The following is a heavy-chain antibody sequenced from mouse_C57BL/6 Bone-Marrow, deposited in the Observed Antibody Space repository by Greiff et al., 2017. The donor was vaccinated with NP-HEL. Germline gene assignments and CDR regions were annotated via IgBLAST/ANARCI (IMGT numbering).Heavy chain of an antibody. J-gene: IGHJ2*01. D-gene: IGHD1-1*01. V-gene: IGHV5-9*01. CDR1: GFTFSSYT. CDR3: ARQYYYGSFDY. CDR2: ISGGGGNT. Sequence: EVKLMESGGGLVKPGGSLKLSCAASGFTFSSYTMSWVRQTPEKRLEWVATISGGGGNTYYPDSVKGRFTISRDNAKNTLYLQMSSLRSEDTALYYCARQYYYGSFDYWGQGTTLTVSS.